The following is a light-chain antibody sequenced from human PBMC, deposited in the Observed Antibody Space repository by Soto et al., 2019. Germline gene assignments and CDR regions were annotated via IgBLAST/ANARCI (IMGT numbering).Light chain of an antibody. Sequence: VMTQSPATLSVSPGERVTLSCRASESVSSNLAWYQQRPGQAPKLLIHGGSTRATGISDRFSGSGSGTDFTLTISRLEPEDFAVYYCQLYRTFGQGTKV. V-gene: IGKV3D-15*01. CDR1: ESVSSN. CDR2: GGS. J-gene: IGKJ1*01. CDR3: QLYRT.